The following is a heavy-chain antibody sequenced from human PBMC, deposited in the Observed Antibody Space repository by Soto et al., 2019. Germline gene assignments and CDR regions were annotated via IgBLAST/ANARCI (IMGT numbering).Heavy chain of an antibody. D-gene: IGHD2-2*01. V-gene: IGHV3-7*04. CDR2: MDGRGNEI. Sequence: EMQLVESGGGLVQPGGSLRLSCVASGFTFRHFWMSWVRQAPGKGLEWVANMDGRGNEIYYVDSVRGRFTISRDNARNSLYLQMSSLRVEDTGVYYCVGYHWGPAHFRGQGTLVTVSS. CDR1: GFTFRHFW. CDR3: VGYHWGPAHF. J-gene: IGHJ4*02.